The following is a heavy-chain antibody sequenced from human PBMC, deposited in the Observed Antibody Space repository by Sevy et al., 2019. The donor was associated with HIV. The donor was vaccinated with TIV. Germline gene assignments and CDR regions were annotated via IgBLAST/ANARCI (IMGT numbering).Heavy chain of an antibody. D-gene: IGHD2-2*01. V-gene: IGHV5-51*01. Sequence: GESLKISCKGSGYSFTSYWIGWVRQMPGKGLEWMGIIYPGDSDTRYSPSFQGQVTISADKSISTAYLQWSSLKASDTAMYYCARSSYCSSTSCHLGGGDVWGQGTTVTVSS. CDR1: GYSFTSYW. J-gene: IGHJ6*02. CDR3: ARSSYCSSTSCHLGGGDV. CDR2: IYPGDSDT.